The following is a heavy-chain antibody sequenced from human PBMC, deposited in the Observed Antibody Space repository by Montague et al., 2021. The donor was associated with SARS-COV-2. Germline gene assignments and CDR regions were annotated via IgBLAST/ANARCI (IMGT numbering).Heavy chain of an antibody. Sequence: CPISGDSVSSNSATWNWVRQSPSRGLEWLGRTYYRSKWYNDYAASVRGRVTINPDTSKNQFSLQLNSVTPEDTAIYYCTSGREGNYNVMDVWGQGTTVTVSS. V-gene: IGHV6-1*01. CDR3: TSGREGNYNVMDV. J-gene: IGHJ6*02. CDR1: GDSVSSNSAT. CDR2: TYYRSKWYN. D-gene: IGHD1-1*01.